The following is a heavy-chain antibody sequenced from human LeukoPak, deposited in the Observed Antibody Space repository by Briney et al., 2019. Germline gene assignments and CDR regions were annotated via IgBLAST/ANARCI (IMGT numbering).Heavy chain of an antibody. Sequence: ASVKVSCKASGYTFTGYYMHWVRQAPGQGLEWMGWINPNSGGTNYAQKFQGRVTMTRDTSISTAYMELSRLRSDDTVVYYCALPPYCSGGSCYWSDPFDYWGQGTLVTVSS. CDR2: INPNSGGT. J-gene: IGHJ4*02. V-gene: IGHV1-2*02. CDR1: GYTFTGYY. CDR3: ALPPYCSGGSCYWSDPFDY. D-gene: IGHD2-15*01.